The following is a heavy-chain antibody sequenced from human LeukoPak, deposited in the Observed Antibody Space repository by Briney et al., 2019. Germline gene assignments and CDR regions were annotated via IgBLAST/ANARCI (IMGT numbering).Heavy chain of an antibody. D-gene: IGHD3-10*01. V-gene: IGHV4-59*01. J-gene: IGHJ5*02. CDR3: ARVVDGVYGSWIDP. Sequence: SETLPLTCTVSGDSFSSYYWTWIRQPPGKGLDWMGYVFYSGSTKYNPSLKSRVTISADTSKKQVSLKVSSVTAADTAMYYCARVVDGVYGSWIDPWGQGTLVTVPS. CDR1: GDSFSSYY. CDR2: VFYSGST.